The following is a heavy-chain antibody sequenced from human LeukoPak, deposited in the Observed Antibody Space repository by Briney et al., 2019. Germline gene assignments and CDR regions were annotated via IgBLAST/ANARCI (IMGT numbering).Heavy chain of an antibody. CDR2: IYSGGST. V-gene: IGHV3-53*01. D-gene: IGHD1-26*01. CDR3: ARDRSYSGGYFDY. J-gene: IGHJ4*02. CDR1: GFTVSSNY. Sequence: GGSLRLSCAASGFTVSSNYMSWVRQAPGKGLEWVSVIYSGGSTYYADSVKGRFTISRDNSKNTLYLQMNSLRAEDTAVYYCARDRSYSGGYFDYWGQGTLVTVS.